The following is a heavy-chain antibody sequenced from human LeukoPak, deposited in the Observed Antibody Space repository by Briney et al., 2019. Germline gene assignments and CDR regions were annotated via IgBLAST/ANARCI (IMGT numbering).Heavy chain of an antibody. CDR2: ISAYNGNT. V-gene: IGHV1-18*04. J-gene: IGHJ4*02. D-gene: IGHD6-13*01. CDR1: GYTFTSYG. CDR3: ARGLYSSSWSHQYYFDY. Sequence: GASVKVSCRASGYTFTSYGISWVRQAPGQGLEWMGWISAYNGNTNYAQKLQGRVTMTTDTSTSTAYMELRSLRSDDTAVYYCARGLYSSSWSHQYYFDYWGQGTLVTVSS.